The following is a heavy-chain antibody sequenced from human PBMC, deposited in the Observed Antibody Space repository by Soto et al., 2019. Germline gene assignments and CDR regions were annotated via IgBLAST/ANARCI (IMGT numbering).Heavy chain of an antibody. J-gene: IGHJ4*02. D-gene: IGHD1-26*01. CDR2: IYHSGST. Sequence: SETLSLTCAVSGGSISSSNWWSWVRQPPGKGLEWIGEIYHSGSTNYNPPLKSRVTISVDKSKNQFSLKLSSVTAADTAVYYCARACSGSYYFDYWGQGTLVTVSS. CDR3: ARACSGSYYFDY. CDR1: GGSISSSNW. V-gene: IGHV4-4*02.